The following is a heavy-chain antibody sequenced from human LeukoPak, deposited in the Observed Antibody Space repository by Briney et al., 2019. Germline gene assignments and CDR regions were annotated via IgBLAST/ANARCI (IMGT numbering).Heavy chain of an antibody. D-gene: IGHD6-13*01. CDR1: GDSISSYY. CDR3: ARQNPAAAGQCLDY. CDR2: IYYSGST. Sequence: SETLSLTCTVSGDSISSYYRSWVRQPPGKGLEWIGYIYYSGSTNYNPSLKSRVTISVGTSKNQFSLRLSSVTAADTAVYYCARQNPAAAGQCLDYWGQGALVTASS. V-gene: IGHV4-59*01. J-gene: IGHJ4*02.